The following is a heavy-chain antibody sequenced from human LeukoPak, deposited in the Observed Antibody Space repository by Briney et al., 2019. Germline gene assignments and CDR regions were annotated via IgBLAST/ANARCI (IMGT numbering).Heavy chain of an antibody. CDR1: GGSFSGYY. CDR3: AGSGYSGYDLNY. D-gene: IGHD5-12*01. V-gene: IGHV4-34*01. Sequence: SETLSLTCAVYGGSFSGYYWSWIRQPPGKGLEWIGEINHSGSTNYNPSLKSRVTISVDTSKNQFSLKLSPVTAADTAVYYCAGSGYSGYDLNYWGQGTLVTVSS. J-gene: IGHJ4*02. CDR2: INHSGST.